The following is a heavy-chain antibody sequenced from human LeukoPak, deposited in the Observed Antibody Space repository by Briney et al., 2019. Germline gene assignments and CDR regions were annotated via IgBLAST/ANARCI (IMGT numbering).Heavy chain of an antibody. Sequence: GGSLRLSCAASGFTFSSYSMNWVRQAPGKGLEWVSSISSGSTYIYSADSVKGRFTISRDNAKNSLYLQMNSLSPDDTAVYYCARRVASANDALDIWGQGTVVTVSS. CDR1: GFTFSSYS. J-gene: IGHJ3*02. CDR2: ISSGSTYI. D-gene: IGHD6-13*01. CDR3: ARRVASANDALDI. V-gene: IGHV3-21*01.